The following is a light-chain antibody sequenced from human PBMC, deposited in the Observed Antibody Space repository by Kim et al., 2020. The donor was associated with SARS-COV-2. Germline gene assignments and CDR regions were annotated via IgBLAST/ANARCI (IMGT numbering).Light chain of an antibody. CDR1: KLGDKY. J-gene: IGLJ2*01. CDR3: QAGGGSGGV. Sequence: SYELTQPPSVSVSPGQTASITCSGDKLGDKYACWYQQKPGQSPVLVIYQDSKRPSGIPERFSGSNSGNTATLTISGTQAMDEADYYCQAGGGSGGVFGGG. V-gene: IGLV3-1*01. CDR2: QDS.